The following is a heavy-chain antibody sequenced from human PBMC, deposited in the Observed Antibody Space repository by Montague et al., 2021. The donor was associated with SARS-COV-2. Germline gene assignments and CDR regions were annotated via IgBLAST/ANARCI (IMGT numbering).Heavy chain of an antibody. V-gene: IGHV4-39*01. CDR2: IYYSGST. CDR1: GGSISSSSYY. CDR3: ARLVETYYYYYGMDV. J-gene: IGHJ6*02. Sequence: SETLSLTCTVSGGSISSSSYYWGWIRQPSGKGLEWIGSIYYSGSTYYNPSLKSRVTISVDTSKNQFSLKLSSVTAADTAVYYCARLVETYYYYYGMDVWGQGTTVTVS. D-gene: IGHD4-23*01.